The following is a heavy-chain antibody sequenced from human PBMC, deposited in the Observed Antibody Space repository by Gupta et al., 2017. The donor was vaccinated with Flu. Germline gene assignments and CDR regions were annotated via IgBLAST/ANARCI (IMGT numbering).Heavy chain of an antibody. Sequence: FYSDSMNWVRQAPGKGLEWVSSIDGSSTYIYYADSVRGRFIISRDNAKNSLYLQMNSLRAEDTAVYYCARGAITARRGFDYWGQGTLVTVSS. J-gene: IGHJ4*02. CDR2: IDGSSTYI. CDR1: FYSDS. V-gene: IGHV3-21*01. D-gene: IGHD6-6*01. CDR3: ARGAITARRGFDY.